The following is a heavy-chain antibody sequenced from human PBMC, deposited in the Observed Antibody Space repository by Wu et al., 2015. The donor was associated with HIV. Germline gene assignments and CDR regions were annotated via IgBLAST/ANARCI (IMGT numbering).Heavy chain of an antibody. CDR3: ARDKRGYDVSTGYYIYFDY. CDR1: GYTFNDYY. V-gene: IGHV1-2*02. Sequence: QVQLVQSGAEVKKPGASMKVSCKASGYTFNDYYIQWVRQAPGQGLEWMGWINPNSGGTNYAQNFEDRVTMTRDTSITTVYMELRSLRSDDTAVYYCARDKRGYDVSTGYYIYFDYWGQGTLVTVSS. CDR2: INPNSGGT. J-gene: IGHJ4*02. D-gene: IGHD3-9*01.